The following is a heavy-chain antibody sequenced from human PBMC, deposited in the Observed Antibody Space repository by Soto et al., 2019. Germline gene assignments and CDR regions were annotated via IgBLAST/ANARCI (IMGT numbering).Heavy chain of an antibody. J-gene: IGHJ4*02. CDR3: ARAPYSTLFGEPPPLDY. CDR1: SGSISSSNW. Sequence: QVQLQESGPGLVKPSGTLSLTCAVSSGSISSSNWWSWVRQPPGKGLEWIGEIYHSGSTNYNPSLKSRVTISVDKSKNQFSLKLSSVTAADTAVYYCARAPYSTLFGEPPPLDYWGQGTLVTVSS. V-gene: IGHV4-4*02. D-gene: IGHD3-10*02. CDR2: IYHSGST.